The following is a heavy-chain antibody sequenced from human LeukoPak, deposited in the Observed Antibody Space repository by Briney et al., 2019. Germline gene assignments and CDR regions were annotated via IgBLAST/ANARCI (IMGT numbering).Heavy chain of an antibody. Sequence: SETLSLTCAVFGGSFSGYYWSWIRQPPGKGLEWIGEINHSGSTNYDPSLKSRVSISVDTSKNQFSLKLSSVTAADTAVYYCAKPHFDYWGQGTLVTVSS. CDR1: GGSFSGYY. J-gene: IGHJ4*02. V-gene: IGHV4-34*01. CDR3: AKPHFDY. CDR2: INHSGST.